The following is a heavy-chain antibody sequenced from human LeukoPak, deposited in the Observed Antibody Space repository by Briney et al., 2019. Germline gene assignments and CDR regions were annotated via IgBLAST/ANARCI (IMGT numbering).Heavy chain of an antibody. CDR1: GFTFSSYG. D-gene: IGHD6-19*01. CDR2: ISYDGSNK. J-gene: IGHJ4*02. Sequence: GGSLRLSCAASGFTFSSYGMHWVRQAPGKGLEWVAVISYDGSNKYYADSVKGRFTISRDNSKNTLYLQMNNLRNDDTAVFHCARDPQWQSLGYFDYWGQGTLVTVSS. V-gene: IGHV3-30*03. CDR3: ARDPQWQSLGYFDY.